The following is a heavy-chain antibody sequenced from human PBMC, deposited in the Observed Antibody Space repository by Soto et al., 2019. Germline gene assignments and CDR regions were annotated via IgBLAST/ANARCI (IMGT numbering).Heavy chain of an antibody. V-gene: IGHV4-59*01. CDR2: IYYSGST. J-gene: IGHJ4*02. D-gene: IGHD4-17*01. Sequence: SETLSLTCTVSGGSISSYYWSWIRQPPGKGLEWIGYIYYSGSTNYNPSLKSRVTISVDTSKNQFSLKLSSVTAADTAVYYCARSTYGDFDYWGQGTLVTVSS. CDR1: GGSISSYY. CDR3: ARSTYGDFDY.